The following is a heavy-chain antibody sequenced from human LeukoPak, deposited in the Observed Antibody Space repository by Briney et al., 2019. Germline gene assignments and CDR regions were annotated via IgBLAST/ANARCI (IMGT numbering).Heavy chain of an antibody. V-gene: IGHV4-59*01. J-gene: IGHJ4*02. CDR1: GGSISSYY. Sequence: PSETLSLTCTVSGGSISSYYWSWIRQPPGKGLEYIGYISYTGSTNYNPSLKSRVTISVDTSKNQFSLKLSSVTAADTAVYYCARSLKVVIIPLYWGQGTLVTVSS. D-gene: IGHD3-3*01. CDR3: ARSLKVVIIPLY. CDR2: ISYTGST.